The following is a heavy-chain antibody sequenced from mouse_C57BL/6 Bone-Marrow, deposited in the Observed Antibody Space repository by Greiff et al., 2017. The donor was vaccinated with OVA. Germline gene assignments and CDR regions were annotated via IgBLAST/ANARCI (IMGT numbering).Heavy chain of an antibody. CDR3: ASSPGDYDFDY. J-gene: IGHJ2*01. V-gene: IGHV2-2*01. D-gene: IGHD2-4*01. Sequence: VKLEESGPGLVQPSQSLSITCTVSGFSLTSYGVHWVRQSPGKGLEWLGVIWSGGSTDYNAAFISRLSISKDNSKSQVFFKMDSLQADDTAIYYCASSPGDYDFDYWGQGTTLTVSS. CDR1: GFSLTSYG. CDR2: IWSGGST.